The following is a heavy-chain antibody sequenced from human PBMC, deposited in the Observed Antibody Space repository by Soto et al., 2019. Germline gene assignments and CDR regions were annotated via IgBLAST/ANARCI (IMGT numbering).Heavy chain of an antibody. J-gene: IGHJ4*02. CDR3: ARGPRGYIGYDYPHFDY. Sequence: TLSLTCTVSGDSISSDAYYWSWIRQPPGKGLEWIGNIYYRGITYYNPSLKSRVSISVDTSNNQFSLKLSSVVAADTAVYYCARGPRGYIGYDYPHFDYWGQGALVTVSS. CDR1: GDSISSDAYY. D-gene: IGHD5-12*01. CDR2: IYYRGIT. V-gene: IGHV4-30-4*01.